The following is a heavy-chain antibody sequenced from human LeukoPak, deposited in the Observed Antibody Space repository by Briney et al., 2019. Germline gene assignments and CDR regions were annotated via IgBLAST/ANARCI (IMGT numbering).Heavy chain of an antibody. CDR2: IYYSGST. V-gene: IGHV4-59*01. J-gene: IGHJ4*02. CDR3: ARGLPLGHFDY. Sequence: SETLSLTCTVSGGSISSYYWSWIRQPPGKGLEWIGYIYYSGSTNYNPSLKSRVTISVDTSKNQFSLKLSSVTAADTAVYYRARGLPLGHFDYWGQGTLVTVSS. CDR1: GGSISSYY. D-gene: IGHD3-16*01.